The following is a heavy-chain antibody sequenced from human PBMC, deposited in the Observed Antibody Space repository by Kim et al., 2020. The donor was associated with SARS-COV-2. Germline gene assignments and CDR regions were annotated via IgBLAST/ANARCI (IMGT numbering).Heavy chain of an antibody. CDR2: IYYSGST. J-gene: IGHJ5*02. CDR1: GGSISSSSYY. CDR3: ARDGKGPTVVTPGETTFDP. D-gene: IGHD4-17*01. Sequence: SETLSLTCTVSGGSISSSSYYWGWIRQPPGKGLEWIGSIYYSGSTYYNPSLKSRVTISVDTSKNQFSLKLSSGTAADTAVYYCARDGKGPTVVTPGETTFDPWGQGTLVTVSS. V-gene: IGHV4-39*07.